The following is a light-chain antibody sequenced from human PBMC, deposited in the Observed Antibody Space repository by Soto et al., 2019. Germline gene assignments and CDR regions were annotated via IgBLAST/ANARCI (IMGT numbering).Light chain of an antibody. J-gene: IGLJ1*01. CDR1: ALPKQY. CDR2: KDT. Sequence: SYELTQPPSVSVSAGQTARITCSGDALPKQYAYWYQQKPGHAPVSVIYKDTERPSGIPERFSGSTSGTTVTLTISGVQAEDEADYYCQSADSSGTYYVFGTGTKVTVL. V-gene: IGLV3-25*02. CDR3: QSADSSGTYYV.